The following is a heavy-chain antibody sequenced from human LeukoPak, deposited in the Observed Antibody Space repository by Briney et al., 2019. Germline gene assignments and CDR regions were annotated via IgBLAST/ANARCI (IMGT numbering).Heavy chain of an antibody. CDR2: IYSDGRT. CDR3: ARGLYDSDGYYFDY. D-gene: IGHD3-22*01. J-gene: IGHJ4*02. CDR1: GFTVSGNY. Sequence: GGSLRLSCAASGFTVSGNYMSWVRQAPGKGLEWVSVIYSDGRTFYADSVKGRFSISRDNSKNTLYLQMNSLRAEDTAVYYCARGLYDSDGYYFDYWGQGTLVTVSS. V-gene: IGHV3-66*01.